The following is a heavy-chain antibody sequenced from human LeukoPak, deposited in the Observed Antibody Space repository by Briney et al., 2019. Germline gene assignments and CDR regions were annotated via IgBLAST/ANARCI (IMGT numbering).Heavy chain of an antibody. CDR2: INPNSGGT. Sequence: ASVKVSCKASGYTFTGYYMHWVRQAPGQGLEWMGWINPNSGGTNYAQKFQGRVTMTRDTSISTAYMELSRLRSDDTAVYYCARGTDPQWLVDNWFDPWGQGTLVTVSS. CDR3: ARGTDPQWLVDNWFDP. CDR1: GYTFTGYY. V-gene: IGHV1-2*02. D-gene: IGHD6-19*01. J-gene: IGHJ5*02.